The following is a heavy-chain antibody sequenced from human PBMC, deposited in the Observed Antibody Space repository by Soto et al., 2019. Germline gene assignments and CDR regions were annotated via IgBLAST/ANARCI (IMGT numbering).Heavy chain of an antibody. V-gene: IGHV3-48*02. CDR2: ISSSSSTI. Sequence: PGGSLRLSCAASGFTFSADTMNWVRQAPGKGLEWISYISSSSSTISYADSVKGRFTISRDNAKNSLLLRMTSLRDEDTAVYYCARTLSYYYGMDVWGQGTTVTVSS. CDR1: GFTFSADT. CDR3: ARTLSYYYGMDV. J-gene: IGHJ6*02.